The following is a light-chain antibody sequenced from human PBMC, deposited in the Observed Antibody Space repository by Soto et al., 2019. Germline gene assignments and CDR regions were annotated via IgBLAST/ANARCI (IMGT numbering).Light chain of an antibody. CDR3: QQYYSYPRA. CDR2: AAS. CDR1: QGIRTD. J-gene: IGKJ1*01. Sequence: DIQMTQSPSSLSASVGDRVTITCRASQGIRTDLGWYQQSPGKAPKLLIYAASTLQSGVPSRFSGSGSGTDFTLTISCLQSEDFATYYCQQYYSYPRAFGQGTKVDIK. V-gene: IGKV1-17*01.